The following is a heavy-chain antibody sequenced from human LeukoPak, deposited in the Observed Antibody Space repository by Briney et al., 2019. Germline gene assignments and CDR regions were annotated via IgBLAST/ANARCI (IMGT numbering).Heavy chain of an antibody. J-gene: IGHJ4*02. CDR3: ARLRRDGYNPSDY. V-gene: IGHV4-38-2*01. CDR1: GYSISSGYY. D-gene: IGHD5-24*01. CDR2: IYHSGST. Sequence: SETLSLTCAVSGYSISSGYYWGWIRQPPGKGLEWIGSIYHSGSTYYNPSLKSRVTISVDTSKNQFSLKLSSVTAADTAVYYCARLRRDGYNPSDYWGQGTLVTVSS.